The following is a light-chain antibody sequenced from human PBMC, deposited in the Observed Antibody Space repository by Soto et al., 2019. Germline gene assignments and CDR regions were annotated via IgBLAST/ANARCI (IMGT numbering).Light chain of an antibody. Sequence: SSELTQPPSVSVAPGKTARITCGGNNIGSKSVHWYQQKPGQAPVLVIYYDSDRPSGIPERFSGYNSGTTATLTISRVEAGDEADYYCQVWDSSSDHVVFGRGTKLTVL. CDR1: NIGSKS. V-gene: IGLV3-21*04. CDR3: QVWDSSSDHVV. CDR2: YDS. J-gene: IGLJ2*01.